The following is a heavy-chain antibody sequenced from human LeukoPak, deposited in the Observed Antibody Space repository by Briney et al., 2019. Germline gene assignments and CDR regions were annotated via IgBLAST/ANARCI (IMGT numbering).Heavy chain of an antibody. D-gene: IGHD1-14*01. CDR1: GGSISSSSYY. CDR3: ARNPGDWFDP. J-gene: IGHJ5*02. Sequence: SSETLSLTCTVSGGSISSSSYYWGWIRQPPGKGLEWIGSIYYSGSTYYNPSLKSRVTISVDTSKNQFSLKLSSVTAADTAVYYCARNPGDWFDPWGQGTLVTVSS. CDR2: IYYSGST. V-gene: IGHV4-39*07.